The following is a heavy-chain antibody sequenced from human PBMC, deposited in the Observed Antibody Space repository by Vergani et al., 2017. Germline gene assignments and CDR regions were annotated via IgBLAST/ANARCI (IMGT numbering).Heavy chain of an antibody. Sequence: EVQLVESGGGLVKPGGSLRLSCAASGFTFSSYSMNWVRQAPGKGLEWFSSISSSSSYIYYADSVKGRFTISRDNAKNSLYLQMNSLRAEDTAVYYCARGTPYCSSTSCYLDYWGQGTLVTVSS. V-gene: IGHV3-21*01. D-gene: IGHD2-2*01. J-gene: IGHJ4*02. CDR1: GFTFSSYS. CDR2: ISSSSSYI. CDR3: ARGTPYCSSTSCYLDY.